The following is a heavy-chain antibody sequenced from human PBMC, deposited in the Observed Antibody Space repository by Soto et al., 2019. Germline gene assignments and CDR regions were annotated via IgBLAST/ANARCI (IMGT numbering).Heavy chain of an antibody. V-gene: IGHV1-3*05. CDR1: GYTFTNYA. CDR3: ARRGDGMDV. J-gene: IGHJ6*02. D-gene: IGHD3-10*01. CDR2: INVGNGNT. Sequence: QVQLVQSGAEEKKPGASVKVSCKASGYTFTNYAIHWVRQAPGQRLDWMGWINVGNGNTKYSQKFQGRVTFTRDTAASTADMGLSSLRSAETAVYYCARRGDGMDVWGQGTTVTVYS.